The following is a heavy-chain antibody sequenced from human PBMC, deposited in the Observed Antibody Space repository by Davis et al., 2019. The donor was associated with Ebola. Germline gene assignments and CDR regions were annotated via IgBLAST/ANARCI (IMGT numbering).Heavy chain of an antibody. V-gene: IGHV1-69*13. CDR1: GGTFSSYA. D-gene: IGHD2-2*02. J-gene: IGHJ6*03. CDR3: ARNQDIVVVPAAINYYYMDV. CDR2: IIPIFGTA. Sequence: SVKVSCKASGGTFSSYAISWVRQAPGQGLEWMGGIIPIFGTANYAQKFQGRVTITADESTSTAYMELSSLRSEDTAVYYCARNQDIVVVPAAINYYYMDVWGKGTTVTVSS.